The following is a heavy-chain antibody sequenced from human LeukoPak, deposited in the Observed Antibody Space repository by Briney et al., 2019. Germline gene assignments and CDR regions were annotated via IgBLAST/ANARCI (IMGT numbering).Heavy chain of an antibody. CDR2: ISSSSSYI. Sequence: GGSLRLSCAASGFTFSGYSMNWVRQAPGKGLEWVSSISSSSSYIYYADSVKGRFTISRDNAKNSLYLQMNSLRAEDTAVYYCAREREIRFLEWPLRPASWFDPWGQGTLVTVSS. CDR1: GFTFSGYS. J-gene: IGHJ5*02. CDR3: AREREIRFLEWPLRPASWFDP. D-gene: IGHD3-3*01. V-gene: IGHV3-21*01.